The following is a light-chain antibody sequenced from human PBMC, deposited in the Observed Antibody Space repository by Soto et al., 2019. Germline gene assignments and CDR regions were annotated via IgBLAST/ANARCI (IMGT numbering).Light chain of an antibody. CDR3: STYADPYIEV. CDR1: SSDVGTYNY. J-gene: IGLJ1*01. Sequence: QSVLTQPPSASGSPGQSVTISCTGTSSDVGTYNYVSWYQQHPGEAPKLLIYEVNKRPSGVPDRFSGSKSGTTASLTVSGLQAEDEADYYCSTYADPYIEVFGTGTKVTVL. CDR2: EVN. V-gene: IGLV2-8*01.